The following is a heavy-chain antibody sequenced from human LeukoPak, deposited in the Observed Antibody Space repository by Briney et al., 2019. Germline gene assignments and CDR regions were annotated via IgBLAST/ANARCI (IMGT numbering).Heavy chain of an antibody. CDR3: ARRRDGYNFIWFDP. J-gene: IGHJ5*02. Sequence: SERHSPTCPVSGGSISSHCWSWIRQPPGKGLEWIGHVVYSGSTSYNPSLGSRVTISVDTSKNQFSLKLSSVTAADTAVYYCARRRDGYNFIWFDPWGQGNLVTVSS. CDR2: VVYSGST. V-gene: IGHV4-59*08. CDR1: GGSISSHC. D-gene: IGHD5-24*01.